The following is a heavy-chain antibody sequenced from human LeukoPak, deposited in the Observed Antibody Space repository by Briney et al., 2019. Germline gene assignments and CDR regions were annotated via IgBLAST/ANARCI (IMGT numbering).Heavy chain of an antibody. CDR2: TSPDGRDT. CDR1: GFTFGTSW. D-gene: IGHD6-13*01. J-gene: IGHJ3*02. Sequence: GGSLRLSCAASGFTFGTSWMSWFRQAPGTGLEWVAHTSPDGRDTYYADSVKGRFTISRDNSKNTLYLQMNSLRAEDTAVYYCAKPRSEAASDAFDIWGQGTMVTVSS. V-gene: IGHV3-7*01. CDR3: AKPRSEAASDAFDI.